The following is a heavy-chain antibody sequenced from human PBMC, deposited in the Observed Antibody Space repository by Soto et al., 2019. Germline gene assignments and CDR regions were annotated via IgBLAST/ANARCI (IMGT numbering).Heavy chain of an antibody. V-gene: IGHV3-7*01. CDR1: GFTFSSYW. CDR2: IKQDGSEK. J-gene: IGHJ4*02. CDR3: ARAAHFWSGYCDY. Sequence: GGSLRLSCAASGFTFSSYWMSWVRQAPGKGLEWVANIKQDGSEKYYVDSVKGRFTISRDNAKNSLYLQMNSLRAEDTAVYYCARAAHFWSGYCDYWGQGTLVTVSS. D-gene: IGHD3-3*02.